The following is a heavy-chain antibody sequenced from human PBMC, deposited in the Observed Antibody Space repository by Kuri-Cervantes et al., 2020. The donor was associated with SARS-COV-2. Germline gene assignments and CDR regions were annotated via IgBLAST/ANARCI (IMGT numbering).Heavy chain of an antibody. CDR1: GGSISSSSYY. CDR2: IYYSEST. Sequence: SETLSLTCTVSGGSISSSSYYWGWIRQPPGKGLEWIGIIYYSESTYYNPSLESRVTISVDTSKNQFPLKLSSVTAADTAVYYCARRGAVAGTVPFFDYWGQGTLVTVSS. CDR3: ARRGAVAGTVPFFDY. D-gene: IGHD6-19*01. J-gene: IGHJ4*02. V-gene: IGHV4-39*01.